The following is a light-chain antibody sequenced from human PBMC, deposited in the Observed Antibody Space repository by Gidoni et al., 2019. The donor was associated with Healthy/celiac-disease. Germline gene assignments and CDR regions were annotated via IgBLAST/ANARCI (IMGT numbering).Light chain of an antibody. CDR1: QSVSSN. CDR3: QQYNNWPPVLT. CDR2: GAS. Sequence: EIVMTQSPATLSVSPGERATLSCRASQSVSSNLAWYQQKPGQAPRLLIYGASTRATGIPARFSGSGSGTEFTLTISSLQSEDFAVYYCQQYNNWPPVLTFXGXTKVEIK. V-gene: IGKV3-15*01. J-gene: IGKJ4*01.